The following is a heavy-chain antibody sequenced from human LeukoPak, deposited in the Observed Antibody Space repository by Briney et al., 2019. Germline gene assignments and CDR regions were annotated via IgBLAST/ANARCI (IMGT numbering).Heavy chain of an antibody. D-gene: IGHD6-19*01. V-gene: IGHV3-9*01. Sequence: GGSLRLSCAASGFTFDDYAMHWVRQAPGKGLEWVSGISWNSGSIGYADSVKGRFTISRDNAKNSLYLQVNSLRAEDTALYYCAKSSREDSSGWFDYWGQGTLVTVSS. CDR2: ISWNSGSI. CDR3: AKSSREDSSGWFDY. CDR1: GFTFDDYA. J-gene: IGHJ4*02.